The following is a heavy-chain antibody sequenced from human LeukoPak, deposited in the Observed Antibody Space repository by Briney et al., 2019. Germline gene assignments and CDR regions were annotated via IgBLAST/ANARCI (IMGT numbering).Heavy chain of an antibody. J-gene: IGHJ4*02. D-gene: IGHD6-19*01. CDR1: GYTFTGYY. CDR2: INPNSGGT. CDR3: ARDRYAYSSGWYYFDY. V-gene: IGHV1-2*02. Sequence: ASVKVSCKASGYTFTGYYMHWVRQAPGQGLEWMGWINPNSGGTNYAQKFQGRVTMTRDTSISTAYMELSRLRSDDTAVYYCARDRYAYSSGWYYFDYWGQGPWSPSPQ.